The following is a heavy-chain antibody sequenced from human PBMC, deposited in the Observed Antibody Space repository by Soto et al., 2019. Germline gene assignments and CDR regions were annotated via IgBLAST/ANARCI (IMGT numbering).Heavy chain of an antibody. Sequence: PGGSLRLSCAASGFDASVNFMTWVRQAPGKGLEWVSSINNAGTTFYADSVKGRFTVSRDDSKNTLFLQMNSLRVEDTAMYYCVRENYYYGMDVWGQGIAVNVS. J-gene: IGHJ6*02. CDR1: GFDASVNF. CDR2: INNAGTT. V-gene: IGHV3-66*01. CDR3: VRENYYYGMDV.